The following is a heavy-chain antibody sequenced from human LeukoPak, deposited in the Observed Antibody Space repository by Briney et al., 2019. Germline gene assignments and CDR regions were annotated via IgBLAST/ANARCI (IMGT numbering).Heavy chain of an antibody. J-gene: IGHJ5*02. Sequence: SETLSLTCTVSGGSISSYYWGWIRQPAGKGLEWIGRIYTSGSTSYNPSLKSRLTMSVDTSKNQFSLKLSSVTAADTAVYYCARSGRRGLLGTTVTTMRWFDPWGQGTLVTVSS. CDR1: GGSISSYY. D-gene: IGHD4-17*01. CDR3: ARSGRRGLLGTTVTTMRWFDP. V-gene: IGHV4-4*07. CDR2: IYTSGST.